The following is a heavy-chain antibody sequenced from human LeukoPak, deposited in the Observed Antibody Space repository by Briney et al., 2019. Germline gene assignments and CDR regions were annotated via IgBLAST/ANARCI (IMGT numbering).Heavy chain of an antibody. CDR3: ARASSSWSFFDY. V-gene: IGHV3-21*01. J-gene: IGHJ4*02. D-gene: IGHD6-13*01. CDR2: ISSSSSYI. CDR1: GFTFSSYS. Sequence: TGGSLRLSCAASGFTFSSYSMNWVRQAPGKGLEWVSSISSSSSYIYYADSVKGRFTISRDNAKNSLYLQMNSLRAEDTAVYYCARASSSWSFFDYWGQGTLVTVSS.